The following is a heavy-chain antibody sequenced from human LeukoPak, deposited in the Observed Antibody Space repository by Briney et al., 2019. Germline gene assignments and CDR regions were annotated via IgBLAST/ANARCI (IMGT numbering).Heavy chain of an antibody. Sequence: PGGSLRLSCAVSGFSVTNNYMSWVRKAPGKGLEWVGRSRNKARSYTTEYAASEKGRFTISRDDSKISLDLQMNSLKTEDTAVYYCTRAGGNYSFEYWGQGTLVTVSP. CDR3: TRAGGNYSFEY. V-gene: IGHV3-72*01. D-gene: IGHD1-26*01. J-gene: IGHJ4*02. CDR1: GFSVTNNY. CDR2: SRNKARSYTT.